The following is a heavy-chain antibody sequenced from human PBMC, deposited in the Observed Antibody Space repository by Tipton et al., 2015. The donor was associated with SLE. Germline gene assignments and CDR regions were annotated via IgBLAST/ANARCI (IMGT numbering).Heavy chain of an antibody. Sequence: TLSLTCTVSGGSISSSNYYWGWIRQSPGKGLEWIGNINHRGTIYYNPSLNSRVTISVDTSKNQFSLKLSSVTAADSAVFYCAKHLLGGFHLDDWGQGTLVTVSS. CDR1: GGSISSSNYY. CDR3: AKHLLGGFHLDD. V-gene: IGHV4-39*07. D-gene: IGHD1-26*01. CDR2: INHRGTI. J-gene: IGHJ4*02.